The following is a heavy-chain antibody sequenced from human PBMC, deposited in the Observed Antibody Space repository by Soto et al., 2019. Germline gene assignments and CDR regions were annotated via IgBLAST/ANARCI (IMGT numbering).Heavy chain of an antibody. D-gene: IGHD3-10*01. Sequence: QVQLVQSGAEVKKPGSSVKVSCKASGGTFSSYAISWVRQAPGQGLEWMGGIIPIFGTANYAQRFQGRVTVTADESKSTAYMELSSLRSEDTAVYYCAGTYFGSSGSGWAVDYWGQGTLVTVSS. CDR2: IIPIFGTA. J-gene: IGHJ4*02. CDR1: GGTFSSYA. CDR3: AGTYFGSSGSGWAVDY. V-gene: IGHV1-69*01.